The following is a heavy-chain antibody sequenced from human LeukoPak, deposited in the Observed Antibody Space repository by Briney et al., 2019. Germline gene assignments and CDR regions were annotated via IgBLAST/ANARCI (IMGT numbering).Heavy chain of an antibody. CDR2: ISYDGSNK. D-gene: IGHD3-10*01. CDR3: ARGLWCGELSTEP. J-gene: IGHJ5*02. Sequence: GRSLRLSCAASGFTFSSYAMHWVRQAPGKGLEWVAVISYDGSNKYYADSVKGRFTISRDNSKNTLYLQMNSLRAEDTAVYYCARGLWCGELSTEPWGQGTLVTVSS. CDR1: GFTFSSYA. V-gene: IGHV3-30*04.